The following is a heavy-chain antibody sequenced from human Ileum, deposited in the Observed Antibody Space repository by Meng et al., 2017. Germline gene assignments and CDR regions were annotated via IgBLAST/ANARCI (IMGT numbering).Heavy chain of an antibody. V-gene: IGHV3-21*01. CDR3: ARDY. Sequence: EVPLVGPGRCRVSSVGALRRSCAGSGFTFSSYSMNWVRQATGKGLGWVSSISSTSGYISYAYSVKGRFTISRDNAKHSLYLQMNSLRAEDTAVYYCARDYWGQGTLVTVSS. J-gene: IGHJ4*02. CDR2: ISSTSGYI. CDR1: GFTFSSYS.